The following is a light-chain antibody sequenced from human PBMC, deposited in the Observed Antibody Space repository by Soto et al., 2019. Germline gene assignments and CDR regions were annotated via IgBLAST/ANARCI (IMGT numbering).Light chain of an antibody. CDR3: QQHSHWPS. CDR1: QSIASN. V-gene: IGKV3-15*01. J-gene: IGKJ2*01. Sequence: EIVMTQSPATLPASPGESATLSCRASQSIASNLAWYQQKPGQAPRLLIHSASARATGIPPRFSGSGSGTEFTLTISSLQSEDFAVYYCQQHSHWPSFGQGTNLEIK. CDR2: SAS.